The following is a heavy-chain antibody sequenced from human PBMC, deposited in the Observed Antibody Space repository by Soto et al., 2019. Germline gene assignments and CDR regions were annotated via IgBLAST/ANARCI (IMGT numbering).Heavy chain of an antibody. J-gene: IGHJ4*02. D-gene: IGHD4-17*01. CDR3: ARENGDNQFHY. CDR1: GGSISSYY. CDR2: IYYSGST. V-gene: IGHV4-59*01. Sequence: SSETLSLTCTVSGGSISSYYWSWIRQPPGKGLEWIGYIYYSGSTNYNPSLKSRVTISVDTSKNQFSLKLSSVTAADTAVYYCARENGDNQFHYWGQGTLVTAPQ.